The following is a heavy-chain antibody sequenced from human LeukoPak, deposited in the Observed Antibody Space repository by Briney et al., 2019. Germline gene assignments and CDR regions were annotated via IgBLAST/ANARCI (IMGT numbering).Heavy chain of an antibody. Sequence: SQTLTLTCTVSGGSISSGGYYWSWIRQHPGKGLEWIGYIYYSGSTYYNPSLKSRVTISVDTSKNQFSLKLSSVTAADTAVYYCARVNYYDSSGYYYQPYYFDYWGQGTLVTVSS. CDR2: IYYSGST. V-gene: IGHV4-31*03. D-gene: IGHD3-22*01. CDR1: GGSISSGGYY. J-gene: IGHJ4*02. CDR3: ARVNYYDSSGYYYQPYYFDY.